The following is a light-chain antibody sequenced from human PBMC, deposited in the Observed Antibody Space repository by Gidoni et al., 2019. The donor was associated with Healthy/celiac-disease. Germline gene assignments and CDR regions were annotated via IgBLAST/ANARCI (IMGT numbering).Light chain of an antibody. J-gene: IGLJ2*01. CDR2: DDS. V-gene: IGLV3-21*02. Sequence: YVLNHPPSASVAPGQTPRITCGGNNIGSKGVHWYQQKPGQAPVLVVYDDSDRPSGIPERFSGSNSGNTATLTISRVEAGDEADYYCQVWDSSSDHPVVFGGGTKLTVL. CDR1: NIGSKG. CDR3: QVWDSSSDHPVV.